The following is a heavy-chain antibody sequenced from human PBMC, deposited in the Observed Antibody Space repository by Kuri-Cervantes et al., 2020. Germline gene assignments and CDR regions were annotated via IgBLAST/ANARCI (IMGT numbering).Heavy chain of an antibody. CDR3: ASGYSGSGGNEY. CDR1: GFTVGDYA. Sequence: GESLKISCTVSGFTVGDYAMTWVRQAPGKGLLWVSRISSDGSTTNYADSVKGRFTISRDNAKNTLYLQMNSLSGEDTAVYYCASGYSGSGGNEYWGQGTLVTVSS. J-gene: IGHJ4*02. V-gene: IGHV3-74*01. D-gene: IGHD3-10*01. CDR2: ISSDGSTT.